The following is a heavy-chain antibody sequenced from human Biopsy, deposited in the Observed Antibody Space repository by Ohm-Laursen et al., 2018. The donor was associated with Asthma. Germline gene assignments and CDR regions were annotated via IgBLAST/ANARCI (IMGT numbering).Heavy chain of an antibody. J-gene: IGHJ5*02. CDR1: GGYLTGHY. CDR2: IDQSGYT. D-gene: IGHD1-20*01. CDR3: ARAAITGIRGWFDP. V-gene: IGHV4-34*01. Sequence: PSDTLSLTCTVYGGYLTGHYWNWIRQPPGKGPEWIGEIDQSGYTNYNPSLKSRVTISADTSKNQFHLNLSSVTAADTAVYFCARAAITGIRGWFDPWGQGTQVTVSS.